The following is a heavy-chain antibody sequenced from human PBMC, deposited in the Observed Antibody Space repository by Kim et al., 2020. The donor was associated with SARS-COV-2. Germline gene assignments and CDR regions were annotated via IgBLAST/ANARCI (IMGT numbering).Heavy chain of an antibody. V-gene: IGHV3-11*06. Sequence: RFTISRDNAKNSLYLQMNSLRAEDTAVYYCARENPGIAVAGTRYYYGMDVWGQGTTVTVSS. CDR3: ARENPGIAVAGTRYYYGMDV. J-gene: IGHJ6*02. D-gene: IGHD6-19*01.